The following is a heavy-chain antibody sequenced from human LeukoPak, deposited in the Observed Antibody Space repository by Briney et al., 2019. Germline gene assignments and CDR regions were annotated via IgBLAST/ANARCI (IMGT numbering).Heavy chain of an antibody. J-gene: IGHJ4*02. CDR2: ICFSGST. CDR1: GGSISSYY. V-gene: IGHV4-59*01. Sequence: PSETLSLTCTVSGGSISSYYWNWIRQPPGNGLEYIGYICFSGSTNYNASPKRRVTISVDTSKNQCSLKLSSVTAADTAVYYCARDGGKGWLWFDYWGQGTLVTVSS. D-gene: IGHD3-9*01. CDR3: ARDGGKGWLWFDY.